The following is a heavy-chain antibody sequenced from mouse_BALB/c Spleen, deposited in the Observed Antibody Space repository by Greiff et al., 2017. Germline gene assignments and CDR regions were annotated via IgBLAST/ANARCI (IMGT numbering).Heavy chain of an antibody. D-gene: IGHD1-1*01. J-gene: IGHJ2*01. CDR1: GYTFTDYA. CDR2: ISTYYGDA. Sequence: QVQLQQSGAELVRPGVSVKISCKGSGYTFTDYAMHWVKQSHAKSLEWIGVISTYYGDASYNQKFKGKATMTVDKSSSTAYMELARLTSEDSAIYYCARAGSSSLYYFDYWGQGTTLTVSS. V-gene: IGHV1S137*01. CDR3: ARAGSSSLYYFDY.